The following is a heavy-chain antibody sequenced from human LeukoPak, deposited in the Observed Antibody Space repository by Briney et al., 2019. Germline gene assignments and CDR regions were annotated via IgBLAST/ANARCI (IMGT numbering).Heavy chain of an antibody. CDR3: ARHSLQNYYYCYYMDV. CDR1: GYSISSGYY. J-gene: IGHJ6*03. Sequence: SETLSLTCAVSGYSISSGYYWGWIRQPPGKGLEWIGSIYHSGSTYYNPSLKSRVTISVDTSKNQFSLKLSSVTAADTAVYYCARHSLQNYYYCYYMDVWGKGTTVTVSS. CDR2: IYHSGST. D-gene: IGHD2-15*01. V-gene: IGHV4-38-2*01.